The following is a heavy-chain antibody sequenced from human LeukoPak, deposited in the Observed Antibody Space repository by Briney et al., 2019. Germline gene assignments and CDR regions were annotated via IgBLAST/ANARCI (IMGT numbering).Heavy chain of an antibody. V-gene: IGHV3-23*01. Sequence: QAGGSLRLSCAASGFTFSSYAMSWVRQAPGKGLEWVSAISGSGGSTYYADSVKGRFTISRDNSKNTLYLQMNSLRAEDTAVYYCAKDGPDGITIFGVVIIVRSYFDYWGQGTLVTVSS. CDR1: GFTFSSYA. J-gene: IGHJ4*02. D-gene: IGHD3-3*01. CDR3: AKDGPDGITIFGVVIIVRSYFDY. CDR2: ISGSGGST.